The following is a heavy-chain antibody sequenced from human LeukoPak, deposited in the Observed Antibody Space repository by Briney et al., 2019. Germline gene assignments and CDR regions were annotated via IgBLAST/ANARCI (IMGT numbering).Heavy chain of an antibody. V-gene: IGHV3-23*01. CDR1: GFTFSSYA. CDR2: ISGSGGST. D-gene: IGHD5-18*01. J-gene: IGHJ4*02. CDR3: AKVGGYSYGLERYFDY. Sequence: ESGGGLVKPGGSLRLSCAASGFTFSSYAMSWVRQAPGKGLEWVSAISGSGGSTYYADSVKGRFTISRDNSKNTLYLQMNSLRAEDTAVYYCAKVGGYSYGLERYFDYWGQGTLVTVSS.